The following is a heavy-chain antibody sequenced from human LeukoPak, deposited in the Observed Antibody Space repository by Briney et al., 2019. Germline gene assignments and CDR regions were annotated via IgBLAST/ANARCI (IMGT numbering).Heavy chain of an antibody. D-gene: IGHD3-22*01. CDR2: IYYSGST. J-gene: IGHJ2*01. V-gene: IGHV4-59*01. CDR3: ARHPTYYYDSSGYWYFDL. Sequence: SETLSLTCTVSGGSISSYYWSWIRQPPGKGLEWIGYIYYSGSTNYNPSLKSRVTISVDTSKNQFSLKLSSVTAADTAVYYCARHPTYYYDSSGYWYFDLWGRGTLVTVSS. CDR1: GGSISSYY.